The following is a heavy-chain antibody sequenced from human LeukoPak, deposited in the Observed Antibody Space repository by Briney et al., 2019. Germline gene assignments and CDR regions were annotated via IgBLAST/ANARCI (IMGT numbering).Heavy chain of an antibody. CDR3: APLDGGGRIFDY. J-gene: IGHJ4*02. CDR1: GYTFTGYY. D-gene: IGHD2-15*01. CDR2: INPNSGGT. Sequence: GASVKVSCKASGYTFTGYYMHWVRQAPGQGLEWMGWINPNSGGTNYAQKFQGRVIMTRDTSISTAYMELSRLRSDDTAVYYCAPLDGGGRIFDYWGQGTLVTVSS. V-gene: IGHV1-2*02.